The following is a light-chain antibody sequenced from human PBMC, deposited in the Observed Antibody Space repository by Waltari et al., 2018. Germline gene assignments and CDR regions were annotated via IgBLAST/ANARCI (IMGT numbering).Light chain of an antibody. CDR3: STWDSSLVL. CDR2: QDN. V-gene: IGLV1-51*02. CDR1: SSNIGRSY. Sequence: QSVLTQPPSVSAAPGQRVTISCSGSSSNIGRSYVSWYQQVPGTAPKLLMFQDNKRPSGVSDRFSGSKSGTSASLAITGLQTGDEADYYCSTWDSSLVLFGGGTRLTVL. J-gene: IGLJ2*01.